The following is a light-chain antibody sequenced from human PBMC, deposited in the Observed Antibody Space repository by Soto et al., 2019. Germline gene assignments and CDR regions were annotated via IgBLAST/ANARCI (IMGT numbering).Light chain of an antibody. Sequence: ENVLTQSPATLSLPPGEVATLSCRASQSINTYLAWYQQKPGQAPRLLIYDASKRATGIPARFSGSGSGTNFTLTISSLEPEDFAVYYCQQRRSWQVTFGQGTRLEIK. CDR3: QQRRSWQVT. J-gene: IGKJ5*01. CDR1: QSINTY. CDR2: DAS. V-gene: IGKV3D-11*02.